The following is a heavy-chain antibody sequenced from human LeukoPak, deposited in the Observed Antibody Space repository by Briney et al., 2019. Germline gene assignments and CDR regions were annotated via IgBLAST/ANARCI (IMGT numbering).Heavy chain of an antibody. CDR2: INPFSGGT. CDR3: ARGGYDLDY. D-gene: IGHD3-22*01. J-gene: IGHJ4*02. CDR1: GYSFTDYY. V-gene: IGHV1-2*04. Sequence: ASVKVSCKASGYSFTDYYIHWVRQAPGQGLEWMGWINPFSGGTKYAQKFQGWVTMTRDTSISTAYMELSRLTSDDTAVYYCARGGYDLDYWGQGTLVTVSS.